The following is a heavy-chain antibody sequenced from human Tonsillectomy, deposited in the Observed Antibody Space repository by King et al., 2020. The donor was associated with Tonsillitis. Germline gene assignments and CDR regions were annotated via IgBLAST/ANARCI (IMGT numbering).Heavy chain of an antibody. CDR3: GGMVYGGAE. V-gene: IGHV3-30*02. D-gene: IGHD2-8*01. CDR1: GFTFSSYG. CDR2: IRYDGSNK. J-gene: IGHJ4*02. Sequence: VQLVESGGGVVQPGGSLRLSCAASGFTFSSYGMHWVRQAPGKGLEWVTFIRYDGSNKQYADSVKGRFTISRDNSKNTVYLQMKSLRAEDTAVYYCGGMVYGGAEWGQRTLVTVSS.